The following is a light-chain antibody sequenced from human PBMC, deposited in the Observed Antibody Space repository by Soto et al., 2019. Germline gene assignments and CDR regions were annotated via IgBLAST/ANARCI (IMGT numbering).Light chain of an antibody. V-gene: IGLV1-40*01. Sequence: QSVLTQPPSVSEAPGQRVTISCTGSSSNIGAGYEAHWYQQVPGTAPKLLIYENNNRPSGVPDRFSGSKSGTSASLAISGVQDEDYAECDCQSYDSRLRGYVFGPGTKVTV. CDR1: SSNIGAGYE. CDR2: ENN. J-gene: IGLJ1*01. CDR3: QSYDSRLRGYV.